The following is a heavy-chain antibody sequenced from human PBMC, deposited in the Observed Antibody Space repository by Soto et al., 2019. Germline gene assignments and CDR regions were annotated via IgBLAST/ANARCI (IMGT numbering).Heavy chain of an antibody. D-gene: IGHD3-3*01. Sequence: QITLNESVPMQVKPRQTLTLTCTFSGFSLTTSGVGVGWIRQSPGKAPEWLALIYWADDKRYSPSLKSRLTITKDTSKNQVVLTMADLDPADTGTYYCAHRVLRTVFGLVTTTAIYFDFWGQGTPVAVSS. CDR3: AHRVLRTVFGLVTTTAIYFDF. V-gene: IGHV2-5*02. CDR1: GFSLTTSGVG. CDR2: IYWADDK. J-gene: IGHJ4*02.